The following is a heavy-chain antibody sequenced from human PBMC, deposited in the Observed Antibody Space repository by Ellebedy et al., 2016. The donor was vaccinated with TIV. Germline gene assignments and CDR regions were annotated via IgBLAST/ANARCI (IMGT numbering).Heavy chain of an antibody. Sequence: AASVKVSCKASGYTFTSYGISWARQAPGQGLEWMGWISAYNGNTNYAQKLQGRVTMTTDTSTSTAYMELRSLRSDDTAVYYCARCRLAAAGTGGWGAFDIWGQGTMVTVSS. CDR3: ARCRLAAAGTGGWGAFDI. CDR2: ISAYNGNT. V-gene: IGHV1-18*01. J-gene: IGHJ3*02. D-gene: IGHD6-13*01. CDR1: GYTFTSYG.